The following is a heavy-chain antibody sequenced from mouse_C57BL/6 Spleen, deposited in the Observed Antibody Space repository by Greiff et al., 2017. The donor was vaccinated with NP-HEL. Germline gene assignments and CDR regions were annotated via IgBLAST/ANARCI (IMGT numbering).Heavy chain of an antibody. D-gene: IGHD1-1*01. CDR2: IDPETGGT. CDR3: TRGAYGSSYWYFDV. CDR1: GYTFTDYE. Sequence: VQLQESGAELVRPGASVTLSCKASGYTFTDYEMHWVKQTPVHGLEWIGAIDPETGGTAYNQKFKGKAILTAAKSSSTAYMELRSLTSEDSAFYYCTRGAYGSSYWYFDVWGTGTTVTVSS. V-gene: IGHV1-15*01. J-gene: IGHJ1*03.